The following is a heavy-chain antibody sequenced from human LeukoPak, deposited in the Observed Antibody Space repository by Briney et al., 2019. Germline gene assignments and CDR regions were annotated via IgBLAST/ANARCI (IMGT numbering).Heavy chain of an antibody. CDR1: GSRFTSYW. J-gene: IGHJ4*02. D-gene: IGHD2-2*01. CDR2: IDPSDSYT. V-gene: IGHV5-10-1*01. CDR3: ARLEYQLLPNY. Sequence: GASLKISCKGSGSRFTSYWISWARQLPGKGLEWMGRIDPSDSYTNYSPSFQGHVTISADKSISTAYLQWSSLKASDTAMYYCARLEYQLLPNYWGRGTLVTVSS.